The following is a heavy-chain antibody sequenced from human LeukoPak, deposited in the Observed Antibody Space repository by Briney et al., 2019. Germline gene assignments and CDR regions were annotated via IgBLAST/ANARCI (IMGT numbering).Heavy chain of an antibody. V-gene: IGHV3-30*04. D-gene: IGHD5-18*01. CDR2: ISYDGSNK. CDR3: ARDRGYREFDY. J-gene: IGHJ4*02. CDR1: GFTFSSYA. Sequence: GRSLRLSCAASGFTFSSYAMHWVRQAPGKGREGVAVISYDGSNKYYADSVKGRFTISRDNSKNTLYLQMNSLRAEDTAVYYCARDRGYREFDYWGQGTLVTVSS.